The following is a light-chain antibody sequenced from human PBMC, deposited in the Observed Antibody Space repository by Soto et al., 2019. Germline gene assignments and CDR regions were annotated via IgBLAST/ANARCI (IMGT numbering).Light chain of an antibody. CDR3: QSYDSSLSGWV. CDR2: GNS. J-gene: IGLJ3*02. Sequence: QSVLTQPPSVSGAPGQRVTISCTGSSSNIGAGYDVHWCQQLPGTAPKLLISGNSNRPSGVPDRFSGSKSGTSASLAITGLQAEDEADYYCQSYDSSLSGWVFGGGTKLTVL. CDR1: SSNIGAGYD. V-gene: IGLV1-40*01.